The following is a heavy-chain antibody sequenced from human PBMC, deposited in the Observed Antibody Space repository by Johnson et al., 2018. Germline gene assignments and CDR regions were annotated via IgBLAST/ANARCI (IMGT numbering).Heavy chain of an antibody. CDR3: AKVGTYDYVWGSYRSYGMDV. V-gene: IGHV3-23*04. J-gene: IGHJ6*02. CDR2: ISGSGGST. Sequence: VQLVESGGGLVQPGGSLRLSCAASGFTFSSYAMSWVRQAPGKGLAWVSDISGSGGSTYYADPVKGRFTISRDNSKNTLYLQMNSLRAEDTAVYYCAKVGTYDYVWGSYRSYGMDVWGQGTTVTVSS. D-gene: IGHD3-16*02. CDR1: GFTFSSYA.